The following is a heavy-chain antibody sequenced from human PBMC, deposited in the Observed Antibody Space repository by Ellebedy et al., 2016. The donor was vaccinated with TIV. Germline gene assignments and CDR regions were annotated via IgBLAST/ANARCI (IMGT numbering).Heavy chain of an antibody. Sequence: SGPTLVKPTQTLTLTCTFSGFSLSPSGMCVSWIRQPPGKALEWLAHIFSNDEKSYSTSLKSSLTISKDTSKSQVVLTMTNMDPVDTATYYCARIFISSSWYWFDPWGQGTLVTVSS. D-gene: IGHD6-13*01. V-gene: IGHV2-26*01. CDR2: IFSNDEK. J-gene: IGHJ5*02. CDR1: GFSLSPSGMC. CDR3: ARIFISSSWYWFDP.